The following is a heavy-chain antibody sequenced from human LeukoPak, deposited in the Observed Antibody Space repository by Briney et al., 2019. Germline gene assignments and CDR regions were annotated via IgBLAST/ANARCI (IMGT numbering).Heavy chain of an antibody. V-gene: IGHV3-30*18. J-gene: IGHJ4*02. D-gene: IGHD3-22*01. CDR3: AKYGSYNYYDRSPDY. CDR2: ISYDGSNK. CDR1: GFTFSSYG. Sequence: PGGSLRLSCAASGFTFSSYGMHWVRQAPGKGLEWVAVISYDGSNKYYADSVKGRFTISRDNSKNMLYLQMNSLRAEDTAVYFCAKYGSYNYYDRSPDYWGQGTLVTVSS.